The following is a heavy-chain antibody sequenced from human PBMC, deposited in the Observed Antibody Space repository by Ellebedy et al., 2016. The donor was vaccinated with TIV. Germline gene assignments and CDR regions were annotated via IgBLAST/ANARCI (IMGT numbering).Heavy chain of an antibody. J-gene: IGHJ4*02. D-gene: IGHD2-8*01. CDR3: ASPAARYCTNGVCYTGNY. CDR2: ISSSSSYI. Sequence: GESLKISXAASGFTFSSYSMNWVRQAPGKGLEWVSSISSSSSYIYYADSVKGRFTISRDNAKSSLYLQMNSLRAEDTAVYYCASPAARYCTNGVCYTGNYWGQGTLVTVSS. V-gene: IGHV3-21*01. CDR1: GFTFSSYS.